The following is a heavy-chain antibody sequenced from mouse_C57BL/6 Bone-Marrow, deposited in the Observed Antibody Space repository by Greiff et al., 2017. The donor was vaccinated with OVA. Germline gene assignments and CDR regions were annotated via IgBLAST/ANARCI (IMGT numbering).Heavy chain of an antibody. CDR1: GFTFSDYY. V-gene: IGHV5-12*01. CDR3: ARHLGYAMDY. CDR2: ISNGGGST. D-gene: IGHD4-1*01. Sequence: EVQGVESGGGLVQPGGSLKLSCAASGFTFSDYYMYWVRQTPEKRLEWVAYISNGGGSTYYPDTVKGRFTISRDNAKNTLYLQMSRLKSEDTAMYYCARHLGYAMDYWGQGTSVTVSS. J-gene: IGHJ4*01.